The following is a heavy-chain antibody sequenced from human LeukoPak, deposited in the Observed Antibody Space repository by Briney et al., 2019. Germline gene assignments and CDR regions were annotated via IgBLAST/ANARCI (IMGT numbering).Heavy chain of an antibody. J-gene: IGHJ6*02. Sequence: SETLPLTCTVSGGSISSYYWSWIRQPAGKGLEWIGYIYYSGSTNYNPSLKSRVTISVDTSKNQFSLKLSSVTAADTAVYYCARRAVYYYGMDVWGQGTTVTVSS. CDR3: ARRAVYYYGMDV. V-gene: IGHV4-59*08. CDR2: IYYSGST. CDR1: GGSISSYY.